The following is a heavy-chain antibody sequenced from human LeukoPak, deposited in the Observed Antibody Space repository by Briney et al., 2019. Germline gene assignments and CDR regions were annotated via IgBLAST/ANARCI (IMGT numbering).Heavy chain of an antibody. J-gene: IGHJ4*02. CDR2: MNPNSGNT. D-gene: IGHD2-2*02. CDR1: GYTFTSYD. V-gene: IGHV1-8*01. Sequence: ASVKVSCKASGYTFTSYDINWVRQATGQGLEWMGWMNPNSGNTGYAQKFQGGVTMTRNTSISTAYMELSSLRSEDTAVYYCARGYCSSTSCYRQYYFDYWGQGTLVTVSS. CDR3: ARGYCSSTSCYRQYYFDY.